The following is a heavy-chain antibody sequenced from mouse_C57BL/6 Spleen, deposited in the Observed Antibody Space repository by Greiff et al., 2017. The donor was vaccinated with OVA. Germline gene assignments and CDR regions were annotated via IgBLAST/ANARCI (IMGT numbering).Heavy chain of an antibody. CDR1: GFTFSDYG. CDR3: ARAYYGYFLFDY. CDR2: ISSGSSTI. Sequence: EVHLVESGGGLVKPGGSLKLSCAASGFTFSDYGMHWVRQAPEKGLEWVAYISSGSSTIYYADTVKGRFTISRDNAKNTLFLQMTSLRSEDTAMYYCARAYYGYFLFDYWGQGTTLTVSS. J-gene: IGHJ2*01. V-gene: IGHV5-17*01. D-gene: IGHD2-2*01.